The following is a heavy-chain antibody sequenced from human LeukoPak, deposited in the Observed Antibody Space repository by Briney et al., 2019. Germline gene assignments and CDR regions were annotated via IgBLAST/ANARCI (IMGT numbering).Heavy chain of an antibody. CDR3: ATKFG. V-gene: IGHV3-21*01. Sequence: GGSLRLSCAASGFTFSSYGMNWVRQAPGKGLEWVSSISSSSSYIYYADSVKGRFPISRDNAKNSLYLKMNSLRAEATAVYYCATKFGWGQGTMVTVSS. D-gene: IGHD3-10*01. CDR2: ISSSSSYI. CDR1: GFTFSSYG. J-gene: IGHJ3*01.